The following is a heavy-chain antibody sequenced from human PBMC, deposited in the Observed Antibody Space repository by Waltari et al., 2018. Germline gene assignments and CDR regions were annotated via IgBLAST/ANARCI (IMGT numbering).Heavy chain of an antibody. Sequence: QVQLVQSGAEVKKPGSSVKVSCKASGGTFSSYAISWVRQAPGQGLEWMGGIIPICSTSNYAQRFQGRVTITADKSTSTAYMELSSLRSEDTAVYYCARGYYDSSGYYLIDYWGQGTLVTVSS. CDR1: GGTFSSYA. V-gene: IGHV1-69*14. J-gene: IGHJ4*02. CDR2: IIPICSTS. CDR3: ARGYYDSSGYYLIDY. D-gene: IGHD3-22*01.